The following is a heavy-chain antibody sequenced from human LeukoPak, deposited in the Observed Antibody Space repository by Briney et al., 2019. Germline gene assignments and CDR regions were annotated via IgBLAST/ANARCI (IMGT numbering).Heavy chain of an antibody. Sequence: GGSLRLSCAASGFTFSSYWMHWVRQAPGKGLEWVSYISSSSRTIYYADSVKGRFTISRDNAKNSLYLQMNSLRAEDTAVYYCARTGLTGSFDPWGQGTLVTVSS. J-gene: IGHJ5*02. CDR1: GFTFSSYW. V-gene: IGHV3-48*04. CDR2: ISSSSRTI. D-gene: IGHD3-10*01. CDR3: ARTGLTGSFDP.